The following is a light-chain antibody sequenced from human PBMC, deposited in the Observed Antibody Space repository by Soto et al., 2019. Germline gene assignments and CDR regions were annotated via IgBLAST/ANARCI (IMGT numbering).Light chain of an antibody. V-gene: IGKV3-20*01. CDR1: QSISSIF. Sequence: EIVLTQSPGTLSLSPGERATLSCRASQSISSIFLAWYQLRPGRAPRLLIFGASSRATGIPDRFSGSGSGTDFTLTISRLEPEDFAVYYCHHFGSLPETFGQGTNVE. CDR3: HHFGSLPET. CDR2: GAS. J-gene: IGKJ1*01.